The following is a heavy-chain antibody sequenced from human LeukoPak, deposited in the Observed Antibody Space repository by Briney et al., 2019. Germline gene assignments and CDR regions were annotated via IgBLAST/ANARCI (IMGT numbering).Heavy chain of an antibody. V-gene: IGHV4-34*01. CDR3: ARMSRKYSGYDPPYYYYYMDV. CDR1: GGSFSGYY. J-gene: IGHJ6*03. Sequence: MPSETLSLTCAVYGGSFSGYYWSWIRQPPGKVLEWIGEINHSGSTNYNPSLKSRVTISVDTSKNQFSLKLSSVTAADTAVYYCARMSRKYSGYDPPYYYYYMDVWGKGTTVTISS. D-gene: IGHD5-12*01. CDR2: INHSGST.